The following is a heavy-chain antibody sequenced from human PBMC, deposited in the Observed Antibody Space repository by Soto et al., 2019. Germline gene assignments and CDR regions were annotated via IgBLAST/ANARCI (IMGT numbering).Heavy chain of an antibody. V-gene: IGHV4-31*03. CDR1: GDSISSGGYY. CDR2: IHYSGYT. CDR3: ARGGYSGYDFGY. D-gene: IGHD5-12*01. Sequence: PSETLSLTSTLSGDSISSGGYYWSWIRQHPGKGPEWIGFIHYSGYTYYSPSLKSRVTISVDTSKNQFSLRLSSVTAADTAVYYCARGGYSGYDFGYWGQGTLVTVSS. J-gene: IGHJ4*02.